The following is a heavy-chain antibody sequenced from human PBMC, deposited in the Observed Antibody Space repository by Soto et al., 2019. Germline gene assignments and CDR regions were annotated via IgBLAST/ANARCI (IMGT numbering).Heavy chain of an antibody. J-gene: IGHJ4*02. D-gene: IGHD3-22*01. CDR1: GFTFSSYE. CDR3: ARDRDYYDSSGYYS. V-gene: IGHV3-48*03. CDR2: ISSSGSTI. Sequence: PGGSLRLSCAASGFTFSSYEMNWVRQAPGKGLEWVSYISSSGSTIYYADSVEGRFTISRDNAKNSLYLQMNSLRAEDTAVYYCARDRDYYDSSGYYSWGQGTLVTVSS.